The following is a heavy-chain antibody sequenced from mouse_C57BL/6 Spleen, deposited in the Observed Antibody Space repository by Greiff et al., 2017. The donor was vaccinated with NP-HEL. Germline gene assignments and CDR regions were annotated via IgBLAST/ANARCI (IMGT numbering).Heavy chain of an antibody. D-gene: IGHD1-1*01. V-gene: IGHV1-15*01. CDR1: GYTFTDYE. Sequence: VQLQQSGAELVRPGASVTLSCKASGYTFTDYEMHWVKQTPVHGLEWIGAIDPETGGTAYNQKFKGKAILTADKSSSTAYMELRSLTSEDSAVYYCTIITTVVNFDYWGQGTTLTVSS. CDR3: TIITTVVNFDY. CDR2: IDPETGGT. J-gene: IGHJ2*01.